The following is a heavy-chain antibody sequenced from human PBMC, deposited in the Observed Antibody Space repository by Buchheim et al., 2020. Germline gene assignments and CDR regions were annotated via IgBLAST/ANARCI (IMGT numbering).Heavy chain of an antibody. CDR3: ARDDRNGWYVDDY. J-gene: IGHJ4*02. V-gene: IGHV3-21*01. CDR2: ISSDSGYI. D-gene: IGHD6-19*01. Sequence: EVQLVESGGGLVKPGGSLRLSCAASGFTFSLYNMNWVRQAPGKGLEWVSLISSDSGYIRYADSVKGRFTVFRDNARTSLYLQMNSLRAEDTAMYYCARDDRNGWYVDDYWGQGTL. CDR1: GFTFSLYN.